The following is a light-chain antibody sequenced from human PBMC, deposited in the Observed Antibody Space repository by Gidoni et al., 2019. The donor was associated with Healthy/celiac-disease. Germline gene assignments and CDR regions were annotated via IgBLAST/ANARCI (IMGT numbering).Light chain of an antibody. J-gene: IGKJ4*01. V-gene: IGKV3-20*01. CDR2: GAS. CDR3: QRYGSSPLT. CDR1: QSVSSSY. Sequence: IVRTQPPGTLSLSPGERATLSCGASQSVSSSYFAWYQQQPGHAPRLPIYGASSRATGSPDRVSGSGSGSDFTLTISRLEPEDVAVYYYQRYGSSPLTFGGGTKVEIK.